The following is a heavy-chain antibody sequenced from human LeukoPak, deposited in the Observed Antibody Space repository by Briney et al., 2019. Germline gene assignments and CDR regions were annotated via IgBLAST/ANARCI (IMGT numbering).Heavy chain of an antibody. D-gene: IGHD6-13*01. CDR1: GGSISSYY. CDR3: ARARYSSSFGNWFDP. V-gene: IGHV4-59*01. J-gene: IGHJ5*02. Sequence: SETLSLTCTVSGGSISSYYWSWIRQPPGKGLEWIGYIYYSGSTNYNPSLKSRATISVDTSKTQFSLKLSSVTAADTAVYYCARARYSSSFGNWFDPWGQGTLVTVSS. CDR2: IYYSGST.